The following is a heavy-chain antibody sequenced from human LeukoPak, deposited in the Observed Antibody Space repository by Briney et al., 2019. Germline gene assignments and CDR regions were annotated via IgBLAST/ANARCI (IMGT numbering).Heavy chain of an antibody. CDR2: IYYSGST. CDR1: GGSISSYY. Sequence: SETLSLTCTVSGGSISSYYWSWSRQPPGKGLEWIGYIYYSGSTNYNPSLKSRVTISLDTSKNQVSLKLSSVTAADTAVYYCARGDFYYMDVWGKGTTVTISS. CDR3: ARGDFYYMDV. J-gene: IGHJ6*03. V-gene: IGHV4-59*01.